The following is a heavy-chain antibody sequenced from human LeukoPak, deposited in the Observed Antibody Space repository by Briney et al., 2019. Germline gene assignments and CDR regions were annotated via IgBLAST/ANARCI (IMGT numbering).Heavy chain of an antibody. CDR1: GFTFSSYA. V-gene: IGHV3-23*01. CDR3: AREKKTEWTTGAFDM. CDR2: ISGSGGST. J-gene: IGHJ3*02. Sequence: PSGGFLRLSCAASGFTFSSYAMSWVRQAPGKGLEWVSAISGSGGSTYYADSVKGRFTISRDNSKNTLYLQMNSLRAEDTAVYYCAREKKTEWTTGAFDMWGQGTMVIVSS. D-gene: IGHD3-3*01.